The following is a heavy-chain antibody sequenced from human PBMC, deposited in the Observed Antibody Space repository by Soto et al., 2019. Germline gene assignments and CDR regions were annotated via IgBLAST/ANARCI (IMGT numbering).Heavy chain of an antibody. CDR3: ASNYGTSYFDY. Sequence: QVQLVQSGAEVKKPGSSVKVSCKASGVTFISYAISWVRHAPGQGLEWMGGIIPIFGTANYAQKFQGRVTITEDESTSTAYMELSSLRSEDTAVYYCASNYGTSYFDYWGQGTLVTVSS. CDR1: GVTFISYA. CDR2: IIPIFGTA. D-gene: IGHD3-10*01. V-gene: IGHV1-69*12. J-gene: IGHJ4*02.